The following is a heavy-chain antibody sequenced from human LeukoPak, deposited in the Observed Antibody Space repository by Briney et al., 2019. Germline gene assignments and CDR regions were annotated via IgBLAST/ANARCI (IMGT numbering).Heavy chain of an antibody. Sequence: GGSLRLSCAASGFTFSSYAMSWVRQAPGKGLEWVSSISSSSSYIYYADSVKGRFTISRDNAKNSLYLQMNSLRAEVTAVYYCARDRSFYYYGSGSYGGAFDIWGQGTMVTVSS. J-gene: IGHJ3*02. CDR1: GFTFSSYA. CDR3: ARDRSFYYYGSGSYGGAFDI. CDR2: ISSSSSYI. D-gene: IGHD3-10*01. V-gene: IGHV3-21*01.